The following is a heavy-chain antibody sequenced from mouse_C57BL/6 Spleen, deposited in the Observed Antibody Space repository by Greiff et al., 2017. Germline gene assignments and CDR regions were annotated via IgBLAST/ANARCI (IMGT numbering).Heavy chain of an antibody. CDR1: GYTFTDHT. V-gene: IGHV1-78*01. D-gene: IGHD1-1*01. Sequence: QVQLKESDAELVKPGASVKISCKVSGYTFTDHTIHWMKQRPEQGLEWIGYIYPRDGSTKYNEKFKGKATLTADKSSSTAYMQLNSLTSEDSAVYFCARSIYYGSSYAGYWYFDVWGTGTTVTVSS. CDR3: ARSIYYGSSYAGYWYFDV. CDR2: IYPRDGST. J-gene: IGHJ1*03.